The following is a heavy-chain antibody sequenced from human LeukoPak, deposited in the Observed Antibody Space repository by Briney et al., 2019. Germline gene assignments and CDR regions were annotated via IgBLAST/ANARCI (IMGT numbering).Heavy chain of an antibody. CDR1: GYTFTNYW. D-gene: IGHD5-12*01. CDR3: ARRAYSHEWFDP. V-gene: IGHV5-51*01. CDR2: IYPGDSDT. J-gene: IGHJ5*02. Sequence: GESLKISCKASGYTFTNYWIGWVRQMPGKGLAWMGTIYPGDSDTRYSPSFQGQVTISADKSSTTAYLQWSSLRASDTAMYFCARRAYSHEWFDPWGQGTLVTVSS.